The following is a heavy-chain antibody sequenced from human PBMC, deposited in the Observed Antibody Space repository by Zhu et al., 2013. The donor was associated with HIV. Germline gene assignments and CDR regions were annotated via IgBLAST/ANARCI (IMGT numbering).Heavy chain of an antibody. CDR3: ARGDNFGEFRT. J-gene: IGHJ5*02. CDR2: FIPMFGTS. Sequence: VQLVQSGAEVKKPGSSVTVSCKASGGSFSNYAVSWVRQAPGQGLEWMGGFIPMFGTSSYPRRFQDRVTITADESTSTAYMELSSLRSDDTAVYYCARGDNFGEFRTWGQGTLVTVSS. D-gene: IGHD3-16*01. V-gene: IGHV1-69*01. CDR1: GGSFSNYA.